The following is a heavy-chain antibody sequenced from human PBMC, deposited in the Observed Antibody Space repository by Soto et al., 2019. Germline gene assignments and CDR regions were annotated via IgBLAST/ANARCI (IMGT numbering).Heavy chain of an antibody. CDR3: ARDMGELAPEYYYYYGMDV. CDR1: GYTFTSYA. CDR2: INAGNGNT. Sequence: ASVKVSRKASGYTFTSYAMHWVRQAPGQRLEWMGWINAGNGNTKYSQKFQGRVTITRDTSASTAYMELSSLRSEDTAVYYCARDMGELAPEYYYYYGMDVWGQGTTVTVSS. J-gene: IGHJ6*02. D-gene: IGHD6-6*01. V-gene: IGHV1-3*01.